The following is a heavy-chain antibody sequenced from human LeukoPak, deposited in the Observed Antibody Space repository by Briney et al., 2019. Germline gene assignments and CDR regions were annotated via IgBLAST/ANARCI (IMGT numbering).Heavy chain of an antibody. CDR1: GGSISSGGYY. D-gene: IGHD2-15*01. V-gene: IGHV4-30-2*01. CDR2: IYHSGST. J-gene: IGHJ6*03. Sequence: SQTLSLTCTVSGGSISSGGYYWSWIRQPPGKGLEWIGYIYHSGSTYYNPTLKSRVTISVDRSKNQFSLKLSSVTAADTAVYYCARVPATSYYYYYMDVWGKGTTVTVSS. CDR3: ARVPATSYYYYYMDV.